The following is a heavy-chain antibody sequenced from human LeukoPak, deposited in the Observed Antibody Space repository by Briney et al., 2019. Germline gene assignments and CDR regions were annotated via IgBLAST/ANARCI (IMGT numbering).Heavy chain of an antibody. CDR3: ARDPNDY. CDR1: GYTFTGYY. Sequence: ASVKVSCKASGYTFTGYYMHWVRQAPGQGLEWMGWINPNSGDTSYAQKFQVRVTMTRNTSISTAYMELSSLRSEDTAVYYCARDPNDYWGQGTLVTVSS. V-gene: IGHV1-2*02. CDR2: INPNSGDT. J-gene: IGHJ4*02.